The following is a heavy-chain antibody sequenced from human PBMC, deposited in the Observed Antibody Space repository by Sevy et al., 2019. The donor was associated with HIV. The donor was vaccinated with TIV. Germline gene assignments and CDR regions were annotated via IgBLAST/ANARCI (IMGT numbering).Heavy chain of an antibody. Sequence: ASVKVSCKASGGTFSNYALSWVRQAPGQGLEWMGGIIPIFGTTNFAQTFQGRVTITADESRGTAYMELSSLKPADTAMYYCARTPLLSIPGTTDVYFDIWGQGTLVTVSS. CDR2: IIPIFGTT. CDR1: GGTFSNYA. V-gene: IGHV1-69*13. J-gene: IGHJ4*02. D-gene: IGHD4-4*01. CDR3: ARTPLLSIPGTTDVYFDI.